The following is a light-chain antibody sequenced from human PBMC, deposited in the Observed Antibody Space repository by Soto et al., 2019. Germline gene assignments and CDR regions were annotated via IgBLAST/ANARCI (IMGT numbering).Light chain of an antibody. V-gene: IGLV2-14*01. J-gene: IGLJ2*01. CDR3: SSYTISNTLV. Sequence: QSALTQPASVSGSPGQSITISCTGTSSDVGGYSYVSWYQQHPGKAPKLMIYDVSNRPSGVSNRFSGSKSGNTASLTISGLQAEDEADYYCSSYTISNTLVFGGGTQLTVL. CDR1: SSDVGGYSY. CDR2: DVS.